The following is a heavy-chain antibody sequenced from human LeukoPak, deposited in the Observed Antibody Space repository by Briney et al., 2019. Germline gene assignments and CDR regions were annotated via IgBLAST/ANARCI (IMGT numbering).Heavy chain of an antibody. Sequence: GRSLRLSCAASGFTFSSYAMHWVRQAPGKGLEWVAVISYDGSNKYYADSVKGRFTISRDNSKNTLYLQMNSLRAEDTAVYYCARDPDWYFDLWGRGTLVTVSS. J-gene: IGHJ2*01. CDR3: ARDPDWYFDL. CDR1: GFTFSSYA. CDR2: ISYDGSNK. V-gene: IGHV3-30-3*01.